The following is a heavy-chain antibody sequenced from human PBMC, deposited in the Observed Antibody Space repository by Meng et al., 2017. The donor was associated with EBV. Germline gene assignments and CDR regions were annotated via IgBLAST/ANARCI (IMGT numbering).Heavy chain of an antibody. V-gene: IGHV4-61*01. CDR2: IYDGGTT. J-gene: IGHJ4*02. CDR1: GASVSGGTFH. D-gene: IGHD2-2*01. Sequence: QAPLPEQGPGLVNPPEPLSLTCTVSGASVSGGTFHWSWIRQPPGKELQWIGYIYDGGTTIYNPSLKSRVTIFLDTSRNQFSLGLRSVTTADTAVYYCAKSSSSTPGVVDSWGQGTLVTVSS. CDR3: AKSSSSTPGVVDS.